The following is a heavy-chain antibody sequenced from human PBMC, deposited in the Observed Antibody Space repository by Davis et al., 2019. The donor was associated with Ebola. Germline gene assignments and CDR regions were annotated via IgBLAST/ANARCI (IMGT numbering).Heavy chain of an antibody. CDR3: ARSITMIVVGYFDY. V-gene: IGHV1-3*04. CDR2: INTGNGNT. J-gene: IGHJ4*02. D-gene: IGHD3-22*01. CDR1: GYTFTSYA. Sequence: ASVKVSCKASGYTFTSYAMHWVRQAPGQRLEWMGWINTGNGNTKYSQKFQGRVTITRDTSASTAYMELRSLRSDDTAVYYCARSITMIVVGYFDYWGQGTLVTVSS.